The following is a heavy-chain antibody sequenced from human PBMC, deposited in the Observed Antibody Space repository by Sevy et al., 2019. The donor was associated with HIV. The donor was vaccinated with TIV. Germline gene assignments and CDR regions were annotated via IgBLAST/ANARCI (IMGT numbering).Heavy chain of an antibody. CDR1: GGSINSDH. CDR2: VYYTGGT. J-gene: IGHJ3*02. Sequence: LSLTCTVSGGSINSDHWNWIRQPPGKGLEWIGYVYYTGGTNYNPPLKNRVTISVDRTKNQFSLKLTSVTAADTAVYYCARRNDFDIWGQGAMVTVSS. V-gene: IGHV4-59*08. CDR3: ARRNDFDI.